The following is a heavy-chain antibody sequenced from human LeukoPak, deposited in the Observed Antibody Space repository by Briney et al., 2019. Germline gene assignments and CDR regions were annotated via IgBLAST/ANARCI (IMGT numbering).Heavy chain of an antibody. J-gene: IGHJ6*03. CDR3: AKGPGGNSYYYYYMDV. D-gene: IGHD4-23*01. CDR2: IIPIFATP. CDR1: GGTFSSYA. V-gene: IGHV1-69*01. Sequence: SVKVSCKASGGTFSSYAISWVRQAPGQGLEWMGGIIPIFATPNYAQKFQGRVTITADESTSTAYMELSSLRSEDTAVYYCAKGPGGNSYYYYYMDVWGKGSTVTVSS.